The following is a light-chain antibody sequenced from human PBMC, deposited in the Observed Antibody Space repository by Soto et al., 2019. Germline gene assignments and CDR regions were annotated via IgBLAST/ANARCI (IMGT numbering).Light chain of an antibody. CDR3: PHYNSHGT. Sequence: EIQMTQSPSTLPASVGERATITCRASQSIDRWLAWYQHRPGTDPHILIYPASSLETGAQSRFRGSGSGTEFTLTIRSLQPDEFASYDRPHYNSHGTFGQGTTLEIK. CDR2: PAS. J-gene: IGKJ1*01. CDR1: QSIDRW. V-gene: IGKV1-5*01.